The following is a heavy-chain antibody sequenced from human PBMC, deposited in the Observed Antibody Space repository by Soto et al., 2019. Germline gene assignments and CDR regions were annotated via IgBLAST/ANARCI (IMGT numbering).Heavy chain of an antibody. Sequence: GGSLRLSCAASGFTFSDYYMSWIRQAPGKGLEWVSYISSSGSTIYYADSVKGRFTISRDNAKNSLYLQMNSLRAEDTAVHYCARGPEISSSPSYYYYGRVVWGQGTTVIVSS. V-gene: IGHV3-11*01. CDR3: ARGPEISSSPSYYYYGRVV. CDR2: ISSSGSTI. CDR1: GFTFSDYY. D-gene: IGHD6-6*01. J-gene: IGHJ6*02.